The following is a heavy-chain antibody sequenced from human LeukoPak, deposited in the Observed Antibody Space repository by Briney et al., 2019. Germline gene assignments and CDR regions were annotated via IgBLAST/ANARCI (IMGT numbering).Heavy chain of an antibody. CDR3: ARDRGQGFDY. D-gene: IGHD2-15*01. CDR1: GYTFTSYY. V-gene: IGHV1-46*01. Sequence: ASVKVSCKASGYTFTSYYMHWVRQAPAQGLEWMGIINPSGGSTSYAQKFQGRVAMTRDTSTSTVYMELSSLRSEDTAVYYCARDRGQGFDYWGQGTLVTVSS. CDR2: INPSGGST. J-gene: IGHJ4*02.